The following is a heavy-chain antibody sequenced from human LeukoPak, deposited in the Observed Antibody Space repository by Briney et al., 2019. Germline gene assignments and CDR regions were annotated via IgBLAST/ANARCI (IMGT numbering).Heavy chain of an antibody. V-gene: IGHV3-48*02. J-gene: IGHJ4*02. Sequence: PGGSLRLSCAASGFTFSSYSMNWVRQAPGKGLEWVSYISSSSSTIYYADSVKGRFTISRDNAKNSLYLRMNSLRDEDTAVYYCARSMVRGVTTPPDYWGQGTLVTVSS. CDR3: ARSMVRGVTTPPDY. D-gene: IGHD3-10*01. CDR1: GFTFSSYS. CDR2: ISSSSSTI.